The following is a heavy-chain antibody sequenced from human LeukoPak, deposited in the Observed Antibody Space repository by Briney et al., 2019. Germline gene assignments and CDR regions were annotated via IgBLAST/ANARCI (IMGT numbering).Heavy chain of an antibody. V-gene: IGHV4-39*07. CDR2: IYYSGSA. CDR3: ARRRTITMVRGKRYYFDY. CDR1: SGSISSSSYF. D-gene: IGHD3-10*01. Sequence: SETLSLTCTVSSGSISSSSYFWVWLRQSPGKGLEWIGSIYYSGSAYYNPSLKRRATISVDTSKNQFSLKLSSVTAAHTAVYYCARRRTITMVRGKRYYFDYWGQGTLVTVPS. J-gene: IGHJ4*02.